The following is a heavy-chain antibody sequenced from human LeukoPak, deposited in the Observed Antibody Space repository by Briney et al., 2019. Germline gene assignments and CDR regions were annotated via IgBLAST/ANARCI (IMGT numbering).Heavy chain of an antibody. CDR2: ISYDGSNK. CDR3: ARFPGYGSSSKGEYYYGMDV. V-gene: IGHV3-30*03. D-gene: IGHD6-13*01. Sequence: PGGSLRLSCAASGFTFSSYGMHWVRQAPGKGLEWVAVISYDGSNKYYADSVKGRFTISRDNSKNTLYLQMNSLRAEDTAVYYCARFPGYGSSSKGEYYYGMDVWGKGTTVTVSS. J-gene: IGHJ6*04. CDR1: GFTFSSYG.